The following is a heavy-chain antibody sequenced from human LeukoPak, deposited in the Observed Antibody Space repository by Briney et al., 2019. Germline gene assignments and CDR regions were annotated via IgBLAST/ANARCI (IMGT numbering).Heavy chain of an antibody. CDR3: AKDRVNYGDLDY. D-gene: IGHD4-17*01. Sequence: QPGGSLRLSCAASGFTLSSYWMSWVRQAPGKGLEWVANIKQDGSEKYYVDSVKGRFTISRDNAKNSLYLQMNSLRAEDTAVYYCAKDRVNYGDLDYWGQGTLVTVSS. CDR1: GFTLSSYW. J-gene: IGHJ4*02. V-gene: IGHV3-7*01. CDR2: IKQDGSEK.